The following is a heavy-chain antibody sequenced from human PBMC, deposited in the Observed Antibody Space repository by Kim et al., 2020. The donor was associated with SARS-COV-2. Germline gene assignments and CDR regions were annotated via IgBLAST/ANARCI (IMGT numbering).Heavy chain of an antibody. J-gene: IGHJ4*02. D-gene: IGHD3-3*01. Sequence: ASVKVSCKASGYTFTSYAMNWVRQAPGQGLEWMGWINTNTGNPTYAQGFTGRFVFSLDTSVSTAYLQISSLKAEDTAVYYCARDLGRLRITIFGVDTKGAFDYWGQGTLVTVSS. CDR1: GYTFTSYA. CDR3: ARDLGRLRITIFGVDTKGAFDY. CDR2: INTNTGNP. V-gene: IGHV7-4-1*02.